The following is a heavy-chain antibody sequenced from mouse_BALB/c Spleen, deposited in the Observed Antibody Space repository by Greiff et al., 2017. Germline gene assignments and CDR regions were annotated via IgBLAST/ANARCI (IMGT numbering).Heavy chain of an antibody. CDR3: ARDGGNEYYFDY. CDR2: ISYSGST. J-gene: IGHJ2*01. V-gene: IGHV3-2*02. CDR1: GYSITSDYA. Sequence: EVQLVESGPGLVKPSQSLSLTCTVTGYSITSDYAWNWIRQFPGNKLEWMGYISYSGSTSYNPSLKSRISITRDTSKNQFFLQLNSVTTEDTATYYCARDGGNEYYFDYWGQGTTLTVS. D-gene: IGHD1-1*02.